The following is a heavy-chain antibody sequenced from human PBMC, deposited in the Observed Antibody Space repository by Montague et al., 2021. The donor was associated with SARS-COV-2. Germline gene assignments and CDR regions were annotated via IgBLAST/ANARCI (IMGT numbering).Heavy chain of an antibody. CDR2: IHYSGST. CDR3: ARQPTLEYCGGDCYLDAFDI. CDR1: GGSISSGGYY. V-gene: IGHV4-31*03. J-gene: IGHJ3*02. D-gene: IGHD2-21*02. Sequence: TLSLTCTVSGGSISSGGYYWSWIRQHPGRGLEWIGYIHYSGSTYYNPSLKSRVTISVGTSKYQLSLRLSAVTAADTAVYYCARQPTLEYCGGDCYLDAFDIWGQGTLVTVSS.